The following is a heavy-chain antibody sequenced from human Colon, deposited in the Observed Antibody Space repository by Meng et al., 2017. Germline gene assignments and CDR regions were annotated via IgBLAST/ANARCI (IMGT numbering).Heavy chain of an antibody. Sequence: VLLGESGGGVVQRGWSLTLSCAGSGFTFSTYAMHGVRQAPGKGLEWVAVIWSNGINKYYADSVKGRFTISRDNSKNTLYVQMNSLRAEDTAVYYCATSIMAAGTIDYWGQGTLVTVSS. CDR1: GFTFSTYA. J-gene: IGHJ4*02. V-gene: IGHV3-33*01. CDR2: IWSNGINK. D-gene: IGHD6-13*01. CDR3: ATSIMAAGTIDY.